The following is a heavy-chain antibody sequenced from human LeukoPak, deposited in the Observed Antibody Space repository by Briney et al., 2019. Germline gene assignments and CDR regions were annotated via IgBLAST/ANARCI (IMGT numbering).Heavy chain of an antibody. J-gene: IGHJ4*02. CDR3: ARELEVTGFDY. D-gene: IGHD5-18*01. V-gene: IGHV3-7*03. CDR1: GFTFSSYG. Sequence: GGSLRLSCAASGFTFSSYGMHWVRQAPGKGLEWVASIKQDGSEKYYVDSVKGRFTISRDNSKNTLYLQMNSLRAEDTAVYYCARELEVTGFDYWGQGTLVTVSS. CDR2: IKQDGSEK.